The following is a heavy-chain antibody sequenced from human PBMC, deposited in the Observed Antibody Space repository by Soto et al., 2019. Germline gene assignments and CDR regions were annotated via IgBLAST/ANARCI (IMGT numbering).Heavy chain of an antibody. CDR3: AKMAGYCSGTSCYLAAFDI. J-gene: IGHJ3*02. CDR2: ISGSGGST. D-gene: IGHD2-2*01. Sequence: PGGSLRLSCAASGFTFSSYAMSWVRQAPGKGLEWVSAISGSGGSTYYADSVKGRFTISRDNSKNTLYLQMNSLRAEDTAVYYCAKMAGYCSGTSCYLAAFDIWGQGTMVTVS. CDR1: GFTFSSYA. V-gene: IGHV3-23*01.